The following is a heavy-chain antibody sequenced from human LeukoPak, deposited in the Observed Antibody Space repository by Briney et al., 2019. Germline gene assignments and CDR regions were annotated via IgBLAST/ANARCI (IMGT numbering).Heavy chain of an antibody. D-gene: IGHD2-15*01. CDR3: ARGGLRTFDY. V-gene: IGHV4-59*01. CDR2: VYYSGST. Sequence: NASETLSLTCTVSGGSISSYYWSWIRQPPGKGLGWIGYVYYSGSTSYNPSLKSRVTISVDTSKNQFSLKLSSVTAADTAVYYCARGGLRTFDYWGQGTLVTVSS. CDR1: GGSISSYY. J-gene: IGHJ4*02.